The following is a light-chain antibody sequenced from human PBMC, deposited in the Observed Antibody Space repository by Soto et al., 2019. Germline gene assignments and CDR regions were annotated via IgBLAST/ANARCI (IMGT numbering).Light chain of an antibody. CDR3: QQSYSSPYT. V-gene: IGKV1-39*01. CDR1: QTISSY. Sequence: IQTTQSPSSLSASVGGRVTITCRASQTISSYLNWYQQTPGRAPALLISAASTLQSGVPSRFSGRGSGTDFTLTISSLQPEDFATYYCQQSYSSPYTFGQGTKLEIK. J-gene: IGKJ2*01. CDR2: AAS.